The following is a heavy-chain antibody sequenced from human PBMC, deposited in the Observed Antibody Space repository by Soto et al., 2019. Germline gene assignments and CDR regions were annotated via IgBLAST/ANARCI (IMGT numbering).Heavy chain of an antibody. V-gene: IGHV5-51*01. CDR1: GYSFTSYW. J-gene: IGHJ4*02. Sequence: PGESLKISCKGSGYSFTSYWVGWVRQMPGKGLEWMGIIYPGDSDTRYSPSFQGQVTISADKSISTAYLQWSSLKASDTAMYYCARRRYYDSSGYRNYYFDYWGQGTLVTVSS. CDR2: IYPGDSDT. CDR3: ARRRYYDSSGYRNYYFDY. D-gene: IGHD3-22*01.